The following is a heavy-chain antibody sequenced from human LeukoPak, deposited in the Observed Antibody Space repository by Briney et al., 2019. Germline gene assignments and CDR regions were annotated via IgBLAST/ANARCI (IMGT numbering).Heavy chain of an antibody. CDR3: ARAHNSGSEDY. Sequence: EASVKVSCKASGYTFTSYDINWVRQATGQGLEWMGWMNPNSGNTGYAQKFQGRVTITRNTSLSTAYMELSSLRSEDTAVYYCARAHNSGSEDYWGQGTLVTVSS. CDR1: GYTFTSYD. D-gene: IGHD1-26*01. CDR2: MNPNSGNT. J-gene: IGHJ4*02. V-gene: IGHV1-8*03.